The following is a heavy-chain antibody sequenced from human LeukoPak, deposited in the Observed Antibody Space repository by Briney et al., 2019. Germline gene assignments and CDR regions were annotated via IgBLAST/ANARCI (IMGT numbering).Heavy chain of an antibody. D-gene: IGHD2-2*01. CDR1: GGSFSGYY. CDR2: INHSGST. Sequence: SETLSLTCAVYGGSFSGYYWSWIRQPPGKGLEWIGEINHSGSTNYNPSLKSRVTVSVDTSKNQFSLKLSSVTAADTAVYYCARGSRFLGYRSSTSCQRNLYNWFDPWGQGTLVTVSS. CDR3: ARGSRFLGYRSSTSCQRNLYNWFDP. V-gene: IGHV4-34*01. J-gene: IGHJ5*02.